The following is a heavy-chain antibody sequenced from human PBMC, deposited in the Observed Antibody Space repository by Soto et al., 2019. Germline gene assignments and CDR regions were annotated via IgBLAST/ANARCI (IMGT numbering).Heavy chain of an antibody. J-gene: IGHJ4*02. CDR2: ISGSGVTT. V-gene: IGHV3-23*01. CDR3: AQRGYTAGPSFDH. CDR1: GFTFSNYA. D-gene: IGHD5-18*01. Sequence: PGGSLRLSCVASGFTFSNYAMSWVRQVPGKGLEWVSAISGSGVTTYYADSVKDRFTISRDSSKNTLFLQMNSLRADDTAVYYCAQRGYTAGPSFDHWGQGTPVTVSS.